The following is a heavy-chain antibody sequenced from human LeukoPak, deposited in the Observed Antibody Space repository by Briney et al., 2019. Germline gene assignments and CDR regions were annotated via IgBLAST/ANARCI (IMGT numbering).Heavy chain of an antibody. J-gene: IGHJ4*02. D-gene: IGHD3-22*01. CDR2: IKQDEGEK. CDR3: ARAHYYDSSGLDF. CDR1: GFTFSSYW. V-gene: IGHV3-7*01. Sequence: GGSLRLSCAASGFTFSSYWMSWVRQAPGKGLEWVANIKQDEGEKYYVDSVKGRFTISRDNAKNSLYLQMNSLRAEDTAVYYCARAHYYDSSGLDFWGQGTLVTVSS.